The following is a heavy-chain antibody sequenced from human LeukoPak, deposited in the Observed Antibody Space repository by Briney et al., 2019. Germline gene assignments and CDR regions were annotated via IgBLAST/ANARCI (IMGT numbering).Heavy chain of an antibody. CDR3: ARVLYSSGWYVDY. CDR2: ISSSSSYI. J-gene: IGHJ4*02. Sequence: PGGSLRLSCAASGFTFSSYSMNWVRQAPGKGLEWVSCISSSSSYIYYADSVKGRFTISRDNAKDSLYLQMNSLRAEDTAVYYCARVLYSSGWYVDYWGQGTLVTVSS. V-gene: IGHV3-21*01. CDR1: GFTFSSYS. D-gene: IGHD6-19*01.